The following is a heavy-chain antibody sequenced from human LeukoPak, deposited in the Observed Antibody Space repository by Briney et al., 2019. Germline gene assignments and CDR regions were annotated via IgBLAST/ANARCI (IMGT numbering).Heavy chain of an antibody. CDR3: ARDEHYYDSSGYFGY. J-gene: IGHJ4*02. V-gene: IGHV1-69*05. D-gene: IGHD3-22*01. CDR2: IIPIFGTA. CDR1: GGTFSSYA. Sequence: SVKVSCKASGGTFSSYAISWVRQAPGQGLEWMGRIIPIFGTANYAQKFQGRVTITTDESTSTAYRELSSLRSEDTAVYYCARDEHYYDSSGYFGYWGQGTLVTVSS.